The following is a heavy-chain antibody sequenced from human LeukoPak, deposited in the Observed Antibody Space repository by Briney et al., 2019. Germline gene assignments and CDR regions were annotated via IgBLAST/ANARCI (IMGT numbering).Heavy chain of an antibody. CDR1: GVILRNCD. CDR2: IRSGSDVT. CDR3: AKPLGIHAFDF. J-gene: IGHJ3*01. V-gene: IGHV3-23*01. Sequence: GGSLRLSCAASGVILRNCDMTWVRQAPGKGLEWVSTIRSGSDVTYYADSVKGRFTISRDSSKNTVYFQMNSLRAEDTAIYYCAKPLGIHAFDFWGQGTMVTVSS. D-gene: IGHD2-21*01.